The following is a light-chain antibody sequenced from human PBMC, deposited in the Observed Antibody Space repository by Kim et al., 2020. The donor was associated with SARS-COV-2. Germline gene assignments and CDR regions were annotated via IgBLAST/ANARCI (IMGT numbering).Light chain of an antibody. CDR2: AAS. CDR1: QNIHTY. Sequence: GCVGDIVTINCRASQNIHTYLHGEQMKPGKAPKVLIYAASSLKSGAPSRFSGSGTATDYTLTISSLQPEDFATYYCQQSYSLPWTFGQGTKVDIK. V-gene: IGKV1-39*01. J-gene: IGKJ1*01. CDR3: QQSYSLPWT.